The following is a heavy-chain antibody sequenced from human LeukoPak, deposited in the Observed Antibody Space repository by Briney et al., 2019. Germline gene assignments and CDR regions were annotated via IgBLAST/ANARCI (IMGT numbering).Heavy chain of an antibody. Sequence: PSETLSLTCTVSGGSISSGGYYWSWIRQHPGKGLEWIEYIYYSGSTYYNPSLKSRVTISVDTSKNQFSLKLSSVTAADTAVYYCARSYYGSGGDYWGQGTLVTVSS. CDR2: IYYSGST. CDR1: GGSISSGGYY. V-gene: IGHV4-31*03. D-gene: IGHD3-10*01. CDR3: ARSYYGSGGDY. J-gene: IGHJ4*02.